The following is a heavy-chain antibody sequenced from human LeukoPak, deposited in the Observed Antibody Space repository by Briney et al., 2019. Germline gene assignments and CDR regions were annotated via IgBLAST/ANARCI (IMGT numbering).Heavy chain of an antibody. CDR1: GFTFSSYG. CDR2: ISYDGSNK. D-gene: IGHD2-2*01. CDR3: AVYCSSTSCPQIP. J-gene: IGHJ5*02. V-gene: IGHV3-30*03. Sequence: GGSLRLSCAASGFTFSSYGMHWVRQAPGKGLEWVAVISYDGSNKYYADSVKGRFTISRDNSKNTLYLQMNSLRAEDTAVYYCAVYCSSTSCPQIPWGQGTLVTVSS.